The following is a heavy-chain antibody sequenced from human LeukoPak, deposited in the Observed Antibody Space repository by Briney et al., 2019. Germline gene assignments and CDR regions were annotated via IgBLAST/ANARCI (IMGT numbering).Heavy chain of an antibody. CDR2: ISGSGGST. V-gene: IGHV3-23*01. J-gene: IGHJ4*02. Sequence: GGSLTLSCAASGFTFISYAMSWVRPAPGKGLDWVSAISGSGGSTYYADSVKGRFTISRDNSKNTMSLQMNSLRAEDTAVYYCAKSGQWLVKDYWGQGTLVSVYS. D-gene: IGHD6-19*01. CDR3: AKSGQWLVKDY. CDR1: GFTFISYA.